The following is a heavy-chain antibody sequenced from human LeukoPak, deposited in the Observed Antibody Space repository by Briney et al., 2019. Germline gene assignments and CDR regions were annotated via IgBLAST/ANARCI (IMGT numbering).Heavy chain of an antibody. V-gene: IGHV1-46*01. Sequence: ASVKVSCKASGYSFTSHYMHWVRQAPGQGLEWLGLINPSGGSTSYAQKFQGRVTMTRDMSTSTVYMELSSLRSEDTAVYYCARDDKGGSYGWRYYYYYYMDVWGKGTTVTVSS. J-gene: IGHJ6*03. CDR1: GYSFTSHY. CDR2: INPSGGST. CDR3: ARDDKGGSYGWRYYYYYYMDV. D-gene: IGHD1-26*01.